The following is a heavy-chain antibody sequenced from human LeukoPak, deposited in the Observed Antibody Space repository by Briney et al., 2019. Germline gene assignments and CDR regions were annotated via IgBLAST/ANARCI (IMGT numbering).Heavy chain of an antibody. Sequence: GASVKVSCKVSGYTLTELSMHWVRQAPGKGLEWMGGFDPEDSETIYAQKFQGRVTMTEDTSTDTAYMELSSLRSEDTAVYYCERGFVITTGGETGGWFDPWGQGTLVTVSS. V-gene: IGHV1-24*01. CDR3: ERGFVITTGGETGGWFDP. CDR2: FDPEDSET. D-gene: IGHD2-21*01. CDR1: GYTLTELS. J-gene: IGHJ5*02.